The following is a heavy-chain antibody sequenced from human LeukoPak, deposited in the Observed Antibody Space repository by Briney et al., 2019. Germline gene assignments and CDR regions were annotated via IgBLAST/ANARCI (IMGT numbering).Heavy chain of an antibody. J-gene: IGHJ4*02. CDR2: ISSSGSTI. D-gene: IGHD1-26*01. Sequence: GESLRLSCAASGFTFSSYEMNWVRQAPGKGLEWVSYISSSGSTIYYADSVKGRFTISRDNAKNSLYLQMNSLRAEDTAVYYCVTLGSSRDYWGQGTLVTVSS. CDR1: GFTFSSYE. CDR3: VTLGSSRDY. V-gene: IGHV3-48*03.